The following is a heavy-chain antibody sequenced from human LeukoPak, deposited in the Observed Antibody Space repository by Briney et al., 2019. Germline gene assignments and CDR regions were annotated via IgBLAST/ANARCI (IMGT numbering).Heavy chain of an antibody. CDR2: IYKIGTT. J-gene: IGHJ4*02. CDR3: VIGVGWQPDY. CDR1: GDSVTGYF. D-gene: IGHD2-15*01. V-gene: IGHV4-59*02. Sequence: SETLSLTCTVFGDSVTGYFLNWVRQPPGKGLEWIGHIYKIGTTNYNPSLKSRLTVSADTSKNQFSLQLRSVTAADTAVYYCVIGVGWQPDYWGQGALVTVSS.